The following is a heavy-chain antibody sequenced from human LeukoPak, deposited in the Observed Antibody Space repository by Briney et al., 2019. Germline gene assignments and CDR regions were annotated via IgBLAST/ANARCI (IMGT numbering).Heavy chain of an antibody. Sequence: PSETLSLTCTVSGGSISKTSHYWGWIRQSPGKELEWIGSIYYSGASSNNPSLKSRVTISIDTSKNEFSLKLKSVTAADTGVYYCASGRALYDSMAGGLTDSYYDSWGQGILVIVSS. V-gene: IGHV4-39*01. J-gene: IGHJ4*02. CDR2: IYYSGAS. D-gene: IGHD6-19*01. CDR1: GGSISKTSHY. CDR3: ASGRALYDSMAGGLTDSYYDS.